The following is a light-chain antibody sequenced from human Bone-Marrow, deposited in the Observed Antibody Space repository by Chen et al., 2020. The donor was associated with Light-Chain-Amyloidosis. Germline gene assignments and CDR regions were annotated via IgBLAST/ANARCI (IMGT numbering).Light chain of an antibody. V-gene: IGLV3-21*02. Sequence: SYVLTQLSSVPVAPGQTATIARGGNNIGSTSVHWYQQTPGQAPLLVVYDDSDRPSGIPQRLSGSNSGNTATLTISRVEAGDEADYYCQVWDRSSDRPVFGGGTKLTVL. CDR3: QVWDRSSDRPV. J-gene: IGLJ3*02. CDR1: NIGSTS. CDR2: DDS.